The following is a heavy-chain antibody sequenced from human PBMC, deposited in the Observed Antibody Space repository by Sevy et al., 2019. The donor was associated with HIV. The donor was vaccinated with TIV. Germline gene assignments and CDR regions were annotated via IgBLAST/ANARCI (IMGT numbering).Heavy chain of an antibody. CDR3: TRSGGYSDYGMDV. J-gene: IGHJ6*02. D-gene: IGHD5-12*01. CDR2: GGPAGDT. Sequence: GGSLRLTCAASGFTFITYDMHWVRRVTGKGLEWVSGGGPAGDTFDPGSVKGRFTISRENAKNSLYLQMNNLRAGDTAVYYSTRSGGYSDYGMDVWGQGTTVTVSS. CDR1: GFTFITYD. V-gene: IGHV3-13*01.